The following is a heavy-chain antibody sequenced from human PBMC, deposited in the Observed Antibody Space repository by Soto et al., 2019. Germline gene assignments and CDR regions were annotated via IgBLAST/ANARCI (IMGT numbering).Heavy chain of an antibody. V-gene: IGHV4-39*01. CDR3: ARQSPDNPVY. CDR1: GGSISSSSYY. CDR2: IYYSGST. J-gene: IGHJ4*02. Sequence: SETLSLTCTVSGGSISSSSYYWGWIRQPPGKGLEWIGSIYYSGSTYYNPSLKSRVTISVDTSKNQFSLKLSSVTAADTAVYYCARQSPDNPVYWGQGTLVTVSS.